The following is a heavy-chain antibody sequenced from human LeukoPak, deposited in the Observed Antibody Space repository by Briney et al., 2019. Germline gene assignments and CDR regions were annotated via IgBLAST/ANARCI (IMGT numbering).Heavy chain of an antibody. CDR3: ARQSTKYSSGWFFDY. Sequence: SETLFLTCTVSGGSISPFYWNWIRQPPGKGLEWIGSIYYSGSTYYNPSLKSRVTISVDTSKNQFSLKLTSVTAADTAVYYCARQSTKYSSGWFFDYWGQGTLVTVSS. CDR2: IYYSGST. J-gene: IGHJ4*02. CDR1: GGSISPFY. V-gene: IGHV4-39*01. D-gene: IGHD6-19*01.